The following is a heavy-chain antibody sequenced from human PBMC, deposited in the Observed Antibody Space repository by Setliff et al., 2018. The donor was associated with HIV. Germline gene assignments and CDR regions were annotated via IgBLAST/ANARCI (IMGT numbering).Heavy chain of an antibody. J-gene: IGHJ4*02. D-gene: IGHD2-21*02. V-gene: IGHV4-31*03. CDR3: AGGRYFRDISDSRFDF. Sequence: PSETLSLTCSVSGVSITTDGYFWSWIRHYPGKGLEWIGYMYHTGNTYSNPSLASRLVMSLDPSKNQFSLKLNSMTAADTAMFYCAGGRYFRDISDSRFDFWGQGMLVTV. CDR2: MYHTGNT. CDR1: GVSITTDGYF.